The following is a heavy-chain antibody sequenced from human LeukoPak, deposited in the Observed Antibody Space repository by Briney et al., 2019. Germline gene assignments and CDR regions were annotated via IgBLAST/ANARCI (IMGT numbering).Heavy chain of an antibody. CDR3: ARDVEMYSSTWSDAFDI. J-gene: IGHJ3*02. CDR2: IKQDGSDK. V-gene: IGHV3-7*01. CDR1: GFTFSSYW. Sequence: GGSLRLSCAASGFTFSSYWMTWVRQAPGKGLEWVAHIKQDGSDKYYMDSVRGRFTISRDNAKNSLYLQMNSLRVEDTAVYYCARDVEMYSSTWSDAFDIWGQGTVVTVSS. D-gene: IGHD6-13*01.